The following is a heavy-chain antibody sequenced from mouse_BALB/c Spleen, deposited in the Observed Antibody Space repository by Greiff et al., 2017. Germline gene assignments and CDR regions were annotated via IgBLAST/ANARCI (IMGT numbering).Heavy chain of an antibody. V-gene: IGHV1S29*02. CDR2: IYPYNGGT. CDR3: ARNDGYQAWFAY. CDR1: GYTFTDYN. Sequence: EVQLQQSGPELVKPGASVKISCKASGYTFTDYNMHWVKQSHGKSLEWIGYIYPYNGGTGYNQKFKSKATLTVDNSSSTAYMELRSLTSEDSAVYYCARNDGYQAWFAYWGQGTLVTVSA. J-gene: IGHJ3*01. D-gene: IGHD2-3*01.